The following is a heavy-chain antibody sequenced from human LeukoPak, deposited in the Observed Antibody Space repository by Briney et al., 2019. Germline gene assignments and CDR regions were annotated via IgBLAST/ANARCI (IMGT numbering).Heavy chain of an antibody. Sequence: GRSLRLSCAASGFTFSSYGIHWVRQAPGKGLEWVAVMWYDGSNKYYADSVKGRFTISRDNSKNTLYLQMNSLRAEDTAVYYCAKDTEYDFWSGYYTPAFDYWGQGTLVTVSS. CDR2: MWYDGSNK. D-gene: IGHD3-3*01. CDR3: AKDTEYDFWSGYYTPAFDY. V-gene: IGHV3-33*06. J-gene: IGHJ4*02. CDR1: GFTFSSYG.